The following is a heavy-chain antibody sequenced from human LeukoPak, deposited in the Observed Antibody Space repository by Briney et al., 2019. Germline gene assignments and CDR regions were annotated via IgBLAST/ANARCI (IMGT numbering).Heavy chain of an antibody. CDR1: GVSIISGDSISTNPYY. CDR3: ARSRISAAGTFDY. Sequence: PSETLSLTCTVSGVSIISGDSISTNPYYWAWIRQPPGKGLEWIGSTYYSGSTSYNPSLKSRVTISVDTSKNQFSLKLSSVTAADTAVYYCARSRISAAGTFDYWGQGTLVTVSS. CDR2: TYYSGST. V-gene: IGHV4-39*07. J-gene: IGHJ4*02. D-gene: IGHD6-13*01.